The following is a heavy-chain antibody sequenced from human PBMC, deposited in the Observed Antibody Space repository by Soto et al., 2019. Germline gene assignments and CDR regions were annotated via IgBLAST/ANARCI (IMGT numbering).Heavy chain of an antibody. J-gene: IGHJ6*02. CDR3: ARALQGYDSSGYSYGMDV. CDR2: INPSGGST. D-gene: IGHD3-22*01. CDR1: GYTFTSYY. Sequence: ASVKVSCKASGYTFTSYYMHWVRQAPGQGLEWMGIINPSGGSTSYAQKFQGRVTMTRDTSTSTVYMDLSSLRSEDTAVYYCARALQGYDSSGYSYGMDVWGQGATVTVSS. V-gene: IGHV1-46*01.